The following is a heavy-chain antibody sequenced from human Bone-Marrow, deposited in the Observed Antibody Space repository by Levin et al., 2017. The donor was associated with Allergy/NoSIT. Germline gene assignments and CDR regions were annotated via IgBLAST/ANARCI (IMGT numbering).Heavy chain of an antibody. CDR3: TTSIQFYDDGSGRSLTHY. CDR1: GFIFRSYA. J-gene: IGHJ4*02. D-gene: IGHD3-22*01. Sequence: GESLKISCAASGFIFRSYAMHWVRQAPGKGLEWVSFTSFDGTDKYYGDSVTGRFTVSRDSSNKTLYLQMNRLRPEDTAVYYCTTSIQFYDDGSGRSLTHYWGQGALVTVSS. V-gene: IGHV3-30*04. CDR2: TSFDGTDK.